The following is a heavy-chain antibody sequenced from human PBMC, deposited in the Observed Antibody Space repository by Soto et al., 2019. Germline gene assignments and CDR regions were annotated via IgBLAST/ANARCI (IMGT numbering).Heavy chain of an antibody. V-gene: IGHV1-18*01. D-gene: IGHD3-9*01. CDR1: GYTFTSYG. Sequence: ASVKVSCKASGYTFTSYGISWVRQAPGQGLEWMGWISAYNGNTNYAQKLQGRVTMTTDTSTSTAYMELRSLRSDDTAVYYCARVRPYYDILTGYYRDYYYGMDVWGQGTTVTVSS. CDR3: ARVRPYYDILTGYYRDYYYGMDV. CDR2: ISAYNGNT. J-gene: IGHJ6*02.